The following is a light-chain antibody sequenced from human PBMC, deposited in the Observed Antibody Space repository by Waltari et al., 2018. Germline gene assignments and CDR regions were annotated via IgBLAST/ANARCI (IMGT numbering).Light chain of an antibody. CDR3: HQYDNGHT. V-gene: IGKV3-15*01. J-gene: IGKJ2*01. CDR2: GAS. Sequence: EIVMTQSPATLSVSPGERATLSCRASQSVSTNLAWYQQKPGQAPRLLIYGASTRATGIPARFSGGGSGTEFTLIISSLQSEDFAVYHCHQYDNGHTFGQGTKLEI. CDR1: QSVSTN.